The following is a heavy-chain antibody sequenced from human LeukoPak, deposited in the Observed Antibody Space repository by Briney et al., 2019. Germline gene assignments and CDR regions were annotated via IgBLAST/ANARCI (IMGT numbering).Heavy chain of an antibody. Sequence: PGGSLRLSCGASGFTFSSYGMHWVRQAPGKGLELVAAISYDGINKYYAESVKGRFTIARDNSKNTLCLQMNSLRAEDAAVYHCATYYYDSGAYYFSPGYWGLGTLVTVSS. J-gene: IGHJ4*02. CDR3: ATYYYDSGAYYFSPGY. D-gene: IGHD3-22*01. CDR1: GFTFSSYG. CDR2: ISYDGINK. V-gene: IGHV3-30*03.